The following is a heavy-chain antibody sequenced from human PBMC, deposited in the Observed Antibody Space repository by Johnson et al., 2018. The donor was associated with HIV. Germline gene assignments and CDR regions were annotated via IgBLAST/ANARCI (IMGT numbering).Heavy chain of an antibody. CDR1: GFTVRCS. J-gene: IGHJ3*02. D-gene: IGHD6-13*01. Sequence: QVQLVESGGGLVQPGGSLRFSCAASGFTVRCSWVRQAPGKGLEWVAFIRFDGSDEYYSNSVKGRFTISRDNSKNTLYLQMNSLRVEDTAVYYCAKDQWSSSWTNDAFAMWGQGTMVTVSS. V-gene: IGHV3-30*02. CDR3: AKDQWSSSWTNDAFAM. CDR2: IRFDGSDE.